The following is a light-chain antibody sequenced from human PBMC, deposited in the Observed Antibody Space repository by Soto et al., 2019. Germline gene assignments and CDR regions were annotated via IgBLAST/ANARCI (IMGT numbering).Light chain of an antibody. CDR2: DAA. CDR3: QQRSKWPLT. CDR1: QSVSTS. J-gene: IGKJ4*01. Sequence: EIVLTQSPVTLSLSPGERATLSFRASQSVSTSLDWYQQKPGQSPRLLIYDAAHRATGIPVMFSGGGSGTDFTLTISGLEPEDSEVYYCQQRSKWPLTVGGGTKVEIK. V-gene: IGKV3-11*01.